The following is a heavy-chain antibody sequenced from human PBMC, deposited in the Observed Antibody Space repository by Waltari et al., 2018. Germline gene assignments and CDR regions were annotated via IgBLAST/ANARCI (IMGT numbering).Heavy chain of an antibody. Sequence: QVQLVESGGGVVPPGRSLSLSCAASGFSFSSYPMHWVRQAPGKGLEWVAVISYTGSDKYYADSVKGRFTISRDNSKKTLYLQINSLRAEDTAVYYCATGDCGNCPFDYWGQGTLVTVSS. CDR3: ATGDCGNCPFDY. CDR1: GFSFSSYP. J-gene: IGHJ4*02. CDR2: ISYTGSDK. D-gene: IGHD2-21*01. V-gene: IGHV3-30*01.